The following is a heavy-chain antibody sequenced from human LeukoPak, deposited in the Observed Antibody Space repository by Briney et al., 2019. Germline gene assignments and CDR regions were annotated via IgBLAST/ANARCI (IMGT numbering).Heavy chain of an antibody. CDR2: MNPNSGNT. D-gene: IGHD3-9*01. CDR3: ARGLYDILTGYFLGDDY. Sequence: GASVKVSCKASGYTFTSYDINWVRQATGQGPGWMGWMNPNSGNTGYAQKFQGRVTMTRNTSISTAYMELSSLRSEDTAVYYCARGLYDILTGYFLGDDYWGQGTLVTVSS. J-gene: IGHJ4*02. CDR1: GYTFTSYD. V-gene: IGHV1-8*02.